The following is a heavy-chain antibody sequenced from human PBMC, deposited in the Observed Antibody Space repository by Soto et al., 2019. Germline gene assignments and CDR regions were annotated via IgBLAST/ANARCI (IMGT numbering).Heavy chain of an antibody. V-gene: IGHV1-2*04. CDR3: ARDGVAAAGTDYYGMDV. CDR2: INPNSGGT. CDR1: GYTFTGYY. Sequence: GASVKVSCKASGYTFTGYYMHWVRQAPGQGLEWMGWINPNSGGTNYAQKFQGWVTMTRDTSISTAYMELSRLRSDDTAVYYCARDGVAAAGTDYYGMDVWGQGTTVTVSS. J-gene: IGHJ6*02. D-gene: IGHD6-13*01.